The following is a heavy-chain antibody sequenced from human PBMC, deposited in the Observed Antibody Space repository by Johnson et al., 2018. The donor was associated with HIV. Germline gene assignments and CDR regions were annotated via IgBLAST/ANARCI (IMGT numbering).Heavy chain of an antibody. V-gene: IGHV3-43D*03. Sequence: VQLVESGGGLVQPGRSLRLSCAASGFTFDDYAMHWVRQAPGKGLEWVSLISWDGGSTYYADSVKGRFTISRDNAKNSLYLQMNSLRAGDTAVYYCARDLWVEVAGTGDDCFDMWGQGTMVTVSS. CDR3: ARDLWVEVAGTGDDCFDM. J-gene: IGHJ3*02. CDR2: ISWDGGST. CDR1: GFTFDDYA. D-gene: IGHD6-19*01.